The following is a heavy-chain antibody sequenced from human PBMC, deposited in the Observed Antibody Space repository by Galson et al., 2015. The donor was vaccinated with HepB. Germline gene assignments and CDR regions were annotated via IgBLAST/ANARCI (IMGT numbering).Heavy chain of an antibody. V-gene: IGHV3-74*01. J-gene: IGHJ4*02. CDR1: GFIFRDFW. D-gene: IGHD3-10*01. CDR2: IDNDGDIT. CDR3: VKDMVGPSDY. Sequence: SLRLSCAASGFIFRDFWMHWVRQVPGKGLVWVSRIDNDGDITTYADSVKGRFTISRDNAKNTLYLQMNSLRVGDTAVYYCVKDMVGPSDYWGQGTLVTVSS.